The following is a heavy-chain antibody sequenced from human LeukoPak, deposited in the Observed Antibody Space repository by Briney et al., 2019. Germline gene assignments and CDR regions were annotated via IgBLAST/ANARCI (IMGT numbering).Heavy chain of an antibody. J-gene: IGHJ4*02. CDR2: ISAYTGNT. CDR3: ARGGYITMVRGVIISPGIDY. D-gene: IGHD3-10*01. Sequence: ASVKVSCKASGDTSTNYGLSWVRRAPGQGLEWMGWISAYTGNTNYAQKLQGRVTMTTDTSTSTAYMELRSLRSDDTAVYYCARGGYITMVRGVIISPGIDYWGQGTLVTVSS. CDR1: GDTSTNYG. V-gene: IGHV1-18*01.